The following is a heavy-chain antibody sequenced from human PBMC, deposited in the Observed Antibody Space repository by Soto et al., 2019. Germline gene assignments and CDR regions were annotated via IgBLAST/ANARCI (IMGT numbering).Heavy chain of an antibody. CDR3: AGGRLYDFLYYFDY. CDR1: GGSLSSYY. V-gene: IGHV4-4*07. D-gene: IGHD3-3*01. CDR2: IYTSGST. Sequence: PSETLSLTCTVSGGSLSSYYWSWIRQPAGKGLEWIGRIYTSGSTNYNPAPKSRVTMSVDTSNNQFYLKRSSVTAADTAVYYCAGGRLYDFLYYFDYWGQGTLVTVSS. J-gene: IGHJ4*02.